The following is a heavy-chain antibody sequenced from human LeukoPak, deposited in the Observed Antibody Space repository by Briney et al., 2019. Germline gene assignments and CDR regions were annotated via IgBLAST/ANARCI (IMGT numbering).Heavy chain of an antibody. CDR1: GFTFSNAW. CDR3: TTSSPTYYDFWSGYSH. J-gene: IGHJ4*02. Sequence: PGGSLRLSCAASGFTFSNAWMSWVRQAPGKGLEWVGRIKSKTDGGTTDYAAPVKGRFTISRDDSKNTLYLQMNSLKTEDTAVYYCTTSSPTYYDFWSGYSHWGQGTLVTVSS. D-gene: IGHD3-3*01. V-gene: IGHV3-15*01. CDR2: IKSKTDGGTT.